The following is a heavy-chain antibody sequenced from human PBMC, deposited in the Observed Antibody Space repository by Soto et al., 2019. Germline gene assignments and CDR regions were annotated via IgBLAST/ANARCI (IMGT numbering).Heavy chain of an antibody. D-gene: IGHD2-15*01. Sequence: ASVKVSCKASGYTFTSYGISWVRQAPGQGLEWMGWISAYNGNTNYAQKLQGRVTMTTDTSTSTAYMELRSLRSDDTAVYYCARGGGVVVVAATGSWFDPWGQGTLVTVSS. J-gene: IGHJ5*02. CDR1: GYTFTSYG. CDR2: ISAYNGNT. CDR3: ARGGGVVVVAATGSWFDP. V-gene: IGHV1-18*01.